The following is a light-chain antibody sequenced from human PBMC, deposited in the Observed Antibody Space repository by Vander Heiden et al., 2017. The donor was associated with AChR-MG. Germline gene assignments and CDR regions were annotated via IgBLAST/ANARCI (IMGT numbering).Light chain of an antibody. CDR3: QAWDTATGDVV. CDR2: QHS. V-gene: IGLV3-1*01. CDR1: KLDNRQ. J-gene: IGLJ2*01. Sequence: SDELTRPPSVSVSPGQTASVTCSGDKLDNRQACWYQQRPGQSPVLVIYQHSKRPSGIPERFSGSISGNTTTLTISGTQALDEADYYCQAWDTATGDVVFGGGTKLTVL.